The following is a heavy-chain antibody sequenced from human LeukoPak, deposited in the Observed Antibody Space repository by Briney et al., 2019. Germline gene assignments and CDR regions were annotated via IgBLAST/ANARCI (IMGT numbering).Heavy chain of an antibody. Sequence: PSETLSLTCTVSGGSISSYYWSWIRRPPGKGLEWIGYIYYSGSTNYNPSLKSRVTISVDTSKNQFSLKLSSVTAADTAVYYCARGTWELPHFDYWGQGTLVTVSS. CDR3: ARGTWELPHFDY. CDR2: IYYSGST. D-gene: IGHD1-26*01. J-gene: IGHJ4*02. V-gene: IGHV4-59*01. CDR1: GGSISSYY.